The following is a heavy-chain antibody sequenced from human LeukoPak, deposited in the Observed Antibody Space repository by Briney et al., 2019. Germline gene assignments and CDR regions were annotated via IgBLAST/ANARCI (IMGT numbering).Heavy chain of an antibody. CDR2: ISSSSSTI. Sequence: GGSLRLSCAASGFMFSDYYMSWMRQAPGKGLEWVSYISSSSSTIYYADSVEGRFTISRDNAKNSLYLQMNSLRAEDTAVYYCARGRFGDLRGGTLDYWGQGTLVTVSS. J-gene: IGHJ4*02. V-gene: IGHV3-11*04. CDR1: GFMFSDYY. CDR3: ARGRFGDLRGGTLDY. D-gene: IGHD3-10*01.